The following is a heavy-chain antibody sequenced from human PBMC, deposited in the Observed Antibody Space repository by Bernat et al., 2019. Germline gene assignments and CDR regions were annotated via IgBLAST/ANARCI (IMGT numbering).Heavy chain of an antibody. CDR1: GGTFSSYA. J-gene: IGHJ4*02. Sequence: QVQLVQSGAEVKKPGSSVKVSCKASGGTFSSYAISWVRQAPGQGLEWMGRIIPILGIANYAQKFQGRVTITADKSTSTAYMELRSLRSEETAVHYCARAGIKVYDPWSGWGQGTLVTVSS. D-gene: IGHD3-22*01. CDR3: ARAGIKVYDPWSG. V-gene: IGHV1-69*04. CDR2: IIPILGIA.